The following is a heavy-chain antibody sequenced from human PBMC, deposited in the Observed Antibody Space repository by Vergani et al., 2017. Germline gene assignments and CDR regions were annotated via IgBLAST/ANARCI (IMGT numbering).Heavy chain of an antibody. D-gene: IGHD6-19*01. V-gene: IGHV4-61*02. CDR1: GGSISSGSYY. J-gene: IGHJ5*02. CDR2: IYTSGST. Sequence: QVQLQESGPGLVKPSQTLSLTCTVSGGSISSGSYYWSWIRQPAGKGLEWIGRIYTSGSTNYNPSLKSRVTISVDTSKNQFSLKLSSVTAADTAVYFCARHSTVEWLVKLGWIDPWGKGILVTVSS. CDR3: ARHSTVEWLVKLGWIDP.